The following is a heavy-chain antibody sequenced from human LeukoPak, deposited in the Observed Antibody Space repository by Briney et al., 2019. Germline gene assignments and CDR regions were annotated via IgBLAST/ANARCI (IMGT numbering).Heavy chain of an antibody. CDR2: ITGDCNYI. V-gene: IGHV3-21*01. D-gene: IGHD3-3*01. CDR3: ARERNFSYFDY. CDR1: GFTFNDYT. J-gene: IGHJ4*02. Sequence: TGGSLRLSCAASGFTFNDYTMTWVRQAPGKGLEWVSSITGDCNYIFYADSVKGRFTISRDNAQNSLFLELNSLRGEDTAVYYCARERNFSYFDYWAREPWSPSPQ.